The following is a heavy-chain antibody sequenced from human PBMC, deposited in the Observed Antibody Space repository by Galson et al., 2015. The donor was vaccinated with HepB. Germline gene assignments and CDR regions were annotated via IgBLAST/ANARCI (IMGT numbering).Heavy chain of an antibody. V-gene: IGHV3-48*01. J-gene: IGHJ6*02. CDR2: ISFDSSRI. Sequence: SLRLSCAASGFSISDYNMDRVRQAPGKGLEWVSYISFDSSRILYSDSVRGRFTISRDSAMNSLYLQMNSLRADDTAVYHCVREAGRGYEMDVWGRGTPCTASS. D-gene: IGHD1-1*01. CDR1: GFSISDYN. CDR3: VREAGRGYEMDV.